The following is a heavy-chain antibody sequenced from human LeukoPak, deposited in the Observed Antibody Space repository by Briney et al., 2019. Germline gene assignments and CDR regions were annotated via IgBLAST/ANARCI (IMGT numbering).Heavy chain of an antibody. Sequence: ASVTVSCKTSGYTFTAYYIHWVRQAPGQGLEWMGWLNPNSGATNYARKFQGRVTVTRDTSISTAYMDLYSLTSDDTAMYYCTRDPKNYPDYWGQGTLVTVSS. J-gene: IGHJ4*02. CDR2: LNPNSGAT. CDR3: TRDPKNYPDY. V-gene: IGHV1-2*02. CDR1: GYTFTAYY. D-gene: IGHD5-24*01.